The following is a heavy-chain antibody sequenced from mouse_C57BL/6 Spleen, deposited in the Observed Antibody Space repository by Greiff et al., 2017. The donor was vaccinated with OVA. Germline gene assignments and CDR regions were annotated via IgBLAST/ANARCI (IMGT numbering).Heavy chain of an antibody. V-gene: IGHV5-16*01. CDR2: INYDGSST. Sequence: EVKLMESEGGLVQPGSSLKLSCTASGFTFSDYYMAWVRQVPEKGLEWVANINYDGSSTYYLDSLKSRFIISRDNAKNILNLQMSSLKAEDTATYYCARDLRYIDYWGQGTTLTVSS. J-gene: IGHJ2*01. CDR3: ARDLRYIDY. CDR1: GFTFSDYY.